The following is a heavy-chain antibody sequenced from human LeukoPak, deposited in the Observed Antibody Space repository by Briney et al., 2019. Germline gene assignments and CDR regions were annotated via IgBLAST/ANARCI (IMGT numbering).Heavy chain of an antibody. CDR1: GFTLSSNA. V-gene: IGHV3-30-3*01. Sequence: PGRSLRLSCAASGFTLSSNAMHWVRQAPGKGLEWVAVISYDGSNKYYADSVKGRFTISRDSSKNTLYLQMNSLRAEDTAVYYCAKETLYYDFWSGYSPFDYWGQGTLVTVSS. CDR3: AKETLYYDFWSGYSPFDY. D-gene: IGHD3-3*01. CDR2: ISYDGSNK. J-gene: IGHJ4*02.